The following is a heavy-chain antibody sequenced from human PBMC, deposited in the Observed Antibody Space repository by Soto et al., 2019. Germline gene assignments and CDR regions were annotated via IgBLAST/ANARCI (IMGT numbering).Heavy chain of an antibody. CDR3: ARHNYGSGSTYFDY. CDR2: IYYSGST. V-gene: IGHV4-59*08. Sequence: PSETLSLTCTVSGGSISSYYWSWIRQPPGKGLEWIGYIYYSGSTNYNPSLKSRVTISVDTSKNQFSLKLNCMTAADTAVYYCARHNYGSGSTYFDYWGQGTLVTVSS. CDR1: GGSISSYY. D-gene: IGHD3-10*01. J-gene: IGHJ4*02.